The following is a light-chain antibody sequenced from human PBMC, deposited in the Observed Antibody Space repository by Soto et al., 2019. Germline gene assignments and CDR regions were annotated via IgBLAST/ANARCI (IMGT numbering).Light chain of an antibody. Sequence: DIQMTQAPSTLSSPVGDRVTITCRASQSISSWLAWYQQKTGKAPKLLIYKASNLDSGVPSRFSGSGSGTEFTLAISSLQPDDFATYYCQEYSTYARTFGQGTKVDIK. CDR3: QEYSTYART. CDR2: KAS. V-gene: IGKV1-5*03. CDR1: QSISSW. J-gene: IGKJ1*01.